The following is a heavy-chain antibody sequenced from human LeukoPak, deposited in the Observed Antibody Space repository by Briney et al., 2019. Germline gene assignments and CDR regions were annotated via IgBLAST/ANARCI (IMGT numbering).Heavy chain of an antibody. J-gene: IGHJ4*02. CDR2: VYSSGST. CDR3: ARHLFGTAMAHYFDF. V-gene: IGHV4-39*01. D-gene: IGHD5-18*01. CDR1: GDSISSARNY. Sequence: SETLSLTCSVSGDSISSARNYWGWIRQSPGKGLECLASVYSSGSTHSNPSLTSRVSISIDMSKNQFSLKLYSVTASDAAIYYCARHLFGTAMAHYFDFWGQGTLVTVSS.